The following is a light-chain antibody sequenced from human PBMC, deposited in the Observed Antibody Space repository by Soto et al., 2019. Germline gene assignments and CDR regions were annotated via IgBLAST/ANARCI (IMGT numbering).Light chain of an antibody. CDR3: QQYNNWPPWT. CDR1: QSVSSN. Sequence: VITQSPPTLSVSPRERSTLSCRASQSVSSNLAWYQQKPGQAPRLIIFGASTRATGIPARFSGSGSGTEFTLTISSLQSEDFAVYYCQQYNNWPPWTFGQGTKVDI. CDR2: GAS. V-gene: IGKV3-15*01. J-gene: IGKJ1*01.